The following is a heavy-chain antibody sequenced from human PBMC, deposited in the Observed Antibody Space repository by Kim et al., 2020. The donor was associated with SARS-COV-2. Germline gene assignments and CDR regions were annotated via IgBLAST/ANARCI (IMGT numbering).Heavy chain of an antibody. Sequence: SETLSLTCAVCGGSFSGYYWSWIRQPPGKGLEWIGEINHSGSTNYSPSLKSRVTISVDTSKNQFSLKLTSVTAADTAVYYCARGLDHYIAPAGIGWGYWG. CDR1: GGSFSGYY. CDR3: ARGLDHYIAPAGIGWGY. D-gene: IGHD6-13*01. J-gene: IGHJ4*01. V-gene: IGHV4-34*01. CDR2: INHSGST.